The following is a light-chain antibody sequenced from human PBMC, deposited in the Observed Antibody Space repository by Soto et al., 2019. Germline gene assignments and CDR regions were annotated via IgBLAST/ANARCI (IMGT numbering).Light chain of an antibody. CDR3: QQYNS. V-gene: IGKV1-5*01. J-gene: IGKJ2*01. CDR1: QSISSW. Sequence: DIPMTQSPSTLSASVGDRVTITCRASQSISSWLAWYQQKPGKAPKLLIYDASSLESGVPSRFSGSGSGTEFTLTISSLQPDDFATYYCQQYNSFGQGTKLEIK. CDR2: DAS.